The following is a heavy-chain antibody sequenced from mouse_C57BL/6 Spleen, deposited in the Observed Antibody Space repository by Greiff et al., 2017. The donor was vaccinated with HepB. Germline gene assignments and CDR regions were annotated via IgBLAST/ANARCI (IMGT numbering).Heavy chain of an antibody. Sequence: VQLQQSGPELVKPGASVKISCKASGYAFSSSWMNWVKQRPGKGLEWIGRIYPGDGDTNYNGKFKGKATLTADKSSSTAYMQLSSLTSEDSAVYFCAREIGIYYGRSGAWFAYWGQGTLVTVSA. J-gene: IGHJ3*01. V-gene: IGHV1-82*01. CDR2: IYPGDGDT. D-gene: IGHD1-1*01. CDR3: AREIGIYYGRSGAWFAY. CDR1: GYAFSSSW.